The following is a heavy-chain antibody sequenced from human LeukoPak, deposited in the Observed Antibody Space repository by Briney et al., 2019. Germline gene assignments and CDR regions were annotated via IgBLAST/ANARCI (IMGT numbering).Heavy chain of an antibody. V-gene: IGHV3-21*01. Sequence: PGGSLRLSCAASGFTFSSYSMNWVRQAPGKGLEWVSSISSSSSYIYYADSVKGRFTISRDNAKNSLYLQMNSLRAEDTAVYYCAIGRYCSSTSCYAPNWFDPWGQGTLVTVSS. CDR3: AIGRYCSSTSCYAPNWFDP. CDR1: GFTFSSYS. J-gene: IGHJ5*02. D-gene: IGHD2-2*01. CDR2: ISSSSSYI.